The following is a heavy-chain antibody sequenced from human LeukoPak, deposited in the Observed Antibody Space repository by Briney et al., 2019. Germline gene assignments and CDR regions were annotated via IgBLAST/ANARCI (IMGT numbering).Heavy chain of an antibody. Sequence: ASVKVSCKASGGTFNSYAISWVRQAPGQGLEWMGGIIVISGTTNYPQKFQGRVAITADESTSTAYMELSSLRSEDTAVYYCARGDSMAAAASKTIYYYQHGMDVWGQGTTVTVSS. CDR3: ARGDSMAAAASKTIYYYQHGMDV. J-gene: IGHJ6*02. CDR1: GGTFNSYA. V-gene: IGHV1-69*13. D-gene: IGHD6-25*01. CDR2: IIVISGTT.